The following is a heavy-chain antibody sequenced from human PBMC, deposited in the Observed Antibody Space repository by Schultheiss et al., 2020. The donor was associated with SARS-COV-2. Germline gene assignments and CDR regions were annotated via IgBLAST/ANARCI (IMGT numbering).Heavy chain of an antibody. D-gene: IGHD1-1*01. CDR2: IYHSGST. J-gene: IGHJ6*02. CDR3: ARDERKIYYYYGMDV. Sequence: SQTLSLTCAVSGYSISSGYYWGWIRQPPGKGLEWIGSIYHSGSTYYNPSLKSRVTISVDTSKNQFSLKLSSVTAADTAVYYCARDERKIYYYYGMDVWGQGTTVTVSS. V-gene: IGHV4-38-2*02. CDR1: GYSISSGYY.